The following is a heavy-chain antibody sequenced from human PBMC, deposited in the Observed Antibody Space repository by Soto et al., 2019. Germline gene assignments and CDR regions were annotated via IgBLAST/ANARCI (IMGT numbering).Heavy chain of an antibody. V-gene: IGHV3-21*01. J-gene: IGHJ6*02. Sequence: LRLSCAASGFTFSSYSMNWVRQAPGKGLEWVSSISSSSSYIYYADSVKGRFTISRDNAKNSLYLQMNSLRAEDTAVYYCARDVGATSGMDVWGQGTTVTVSS. CDR3: ARDVGATSGMDV. D-gene: IGHD1-26*01. CDR1: GFTFSSYS. CDR2: ISSSSSYI.